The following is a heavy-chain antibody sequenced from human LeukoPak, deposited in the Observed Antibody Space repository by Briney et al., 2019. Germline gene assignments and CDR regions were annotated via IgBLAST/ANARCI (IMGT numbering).Heavy chain of an antibody. CDR2: IYHSGST. CDR1: GGSISSSNW. J-gene: IGHJ4*02. D-gene: IGHD3-10*01. CDR3: ARASVLLSADY. V-gene: IGHV4-4*02. Sequence: SETLSLTCAVSGGSISSSNWWSWVRQPPGKGLEWIGEIYHSGSTYYNPSLKSRVTISVDTSKNQFSLKLSSVTAADTAVYYCARASVLLSADYWGQGTLVTVSS.